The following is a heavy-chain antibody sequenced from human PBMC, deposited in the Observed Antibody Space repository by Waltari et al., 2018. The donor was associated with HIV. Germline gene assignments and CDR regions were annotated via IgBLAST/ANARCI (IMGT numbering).Heavy chain of an antibody. Sequence: QVQVVQSGAEVKKPGASVKISCKASGYTFSRYGMDWVRQAPGQRLEWMGRINAGNGETKYSQKFQGRVTISRDTSASTAYMELSSLRSEDTAVYYCARTYDVLTGFGWFDPWGQGTLVTVSS. CDR3: ARTYDVLTGFGWFDP. CDR2: INAGNGET. CDR1: GYTFSRYG. V-gene: IGHV1-3*01. J-gene: IGHJ5*02. D-gene: IGHD3-9*01.